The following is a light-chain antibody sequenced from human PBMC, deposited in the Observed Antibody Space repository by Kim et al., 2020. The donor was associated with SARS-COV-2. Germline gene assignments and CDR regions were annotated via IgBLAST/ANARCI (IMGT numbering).Light chain of an antibody. V-gene: IGLV3-1*01. Sequence: SYELTQPPSVSVSPGQTASITCSGDNLGDKFVSWYQQKPGQSPYLVIFQDNVRPSGIHERFSGSNSGNTATLTISETQAEDEADYYCQAWDSSVVFGGGTQLTVL. CDR3: QAWDSSVV. J-gene: IGLJ2*01. CDR2: QDN. CDR1: NLGDKF.